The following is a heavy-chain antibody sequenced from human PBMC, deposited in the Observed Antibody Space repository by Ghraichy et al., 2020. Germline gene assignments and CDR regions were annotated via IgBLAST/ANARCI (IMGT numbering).Heavy chain of an antibody. V-gene: IGHV4-34*01. D-gene: IGHD2-15*01. Sequence: SETLSLTCAVYGGSFSGYYWSWIRQPPGKGLEWIGEINHSGSTNYNPSLKSRVTISVDTSKNQFSLKLSSVTAADTAVYYCARGLWYCSGGSCYSTYYYYYYGMDVWGQGTTVTVSS. CDR2: INHSGST. CDR1: GGSFSGYY. J-gene: IGHJ6*02. CDR3: ARGLWYCSGGSCYSTYYYYYYGMDV.